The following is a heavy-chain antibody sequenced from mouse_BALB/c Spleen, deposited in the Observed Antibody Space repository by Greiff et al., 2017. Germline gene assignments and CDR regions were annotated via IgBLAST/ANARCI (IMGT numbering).Heavy chain of an antibody. CDR3: ARPWFAY. CDR2: ISSGSSTI. Sequence: DVHLVESGGGLVQPGGSRKLSCAASGFTFSSFGMHWVRQAPEKGLEWVAYISSGSSTIYYADTVKGRFTISRDNPKNTLFLQMTSLRSEDTAMYYCARPWFAYWGQGTLVTVSA. V-gene: IGHV5-17*02. J-gene: IGHJ3*01. CDR1: GFTFSSFG.